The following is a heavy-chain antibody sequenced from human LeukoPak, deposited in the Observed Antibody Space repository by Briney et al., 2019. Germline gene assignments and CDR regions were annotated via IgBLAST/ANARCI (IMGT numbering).Heavy chain of an antibody. Sequence: DSVKGRFTISRDNSRHTLYLQMNSLRAEDTAVYYCAKDRPDAYFAAWGQGTLVTVSS. CDR3: AKDRPDAYFAA. V-gene: IGHV3-30*02. J-gene: IGHJ4*02.